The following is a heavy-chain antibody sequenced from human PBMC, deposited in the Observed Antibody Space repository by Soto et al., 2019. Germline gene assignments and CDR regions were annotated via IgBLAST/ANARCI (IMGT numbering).Heavy chain of an antibody. J-gene: IGHJ6*02. D-gene: IGHD6-6*01. CDR3: ATRYSSSSYYYYYGMDV. Sequence: SVKVSCKASGGTFSSYAISWVRQAPGQGLEWMGGIIPIFGTANYAQKFQGRVTITADKSTSTAYMELSSLRSEDTAVYYCATRYSSSSYYYYYGMDVWGQGTTVTVSS. V-gene: IGHV1-69*06. CDR2: IIPIFGTA. CDR1: GGTFSSYA.